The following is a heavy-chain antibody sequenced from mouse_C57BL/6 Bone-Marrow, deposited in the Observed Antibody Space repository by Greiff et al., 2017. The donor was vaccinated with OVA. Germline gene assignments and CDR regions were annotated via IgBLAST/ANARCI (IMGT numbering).Heavy chain of an antibody. Sequence: QVQLQQPGAELVKPGASVKLSCKASGYTFTSYWMQWVKQRPGQGLEWIGEIDPSDSYTNYNQKFKGKATLTVDTSSSTAYMQLSSLTSEDSAVYYCGRGTHFDCWGQGTTVTVSS. CDR1: GYTFTSYW. CDR3: GRGTHFDC. V-gene: IGHV1-50*01. CDR2: IDPSDSYT. D-gene: IGHD2-14*01. J-gene: IGHJ2*01.